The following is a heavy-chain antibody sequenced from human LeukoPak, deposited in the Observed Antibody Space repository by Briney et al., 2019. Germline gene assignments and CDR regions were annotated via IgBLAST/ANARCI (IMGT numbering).Heavy chain of an antibody. V-gene: IGHV3-48*03. D-gene: IGHD3-22*01. CDR1: GFTFSSYE. J-gene: IGHJ4*02. Sequence: GGSLRLSCAASGFTFSSYEMNWVRQAPGKGLEWVSYISSSGSTIYYADFVKGRFTISRDNAKNSLYLQMNSLRAEDTAVYYCARYLYDSSGPGYWGQGTLVTVSS. CDR2: ISSSGSTI. CDR3: ARYLYDSSGPGY.